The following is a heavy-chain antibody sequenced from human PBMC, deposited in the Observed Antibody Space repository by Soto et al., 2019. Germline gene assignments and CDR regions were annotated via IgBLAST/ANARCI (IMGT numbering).Heavy chain of an antibody. D-gene: IGHD6-13*01. CDR1: AYSISSGYY. Sequence: SETLSLACTVSAYSISSGYYWGWIRQTPGEGLEWIGNIYHSGSTYYNPSLKSRVTISLDTSKNQFSLKLRSVTAADTAVYYCARGSYSTFRIDYWGQGTLVTVSS. CDR2: IYHSGST. CDR3: ARGSYSTFRIDY. V-gene: IGHV4-38-2*02. J-gene: IGHJ4*02.